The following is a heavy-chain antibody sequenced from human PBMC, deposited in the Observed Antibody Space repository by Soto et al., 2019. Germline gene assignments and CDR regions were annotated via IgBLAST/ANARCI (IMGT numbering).Heavy chain of an antibody. Sequence: QVQLQESGPGLVKPSETLSLTCTVSGGSISSYYWSWIRQPPGKGLEWIGYIYYSGSTNYNPSLKSRVTISVDTSKNQFSLKLSSVTAADTAVYYCARSMVRGVINHYYGMDVWGQGTTVTVSS. J-gene: IGHJ6*02. CDR3: ARSMVRGVINHYYGMDV. CDR1: GGSISSYY. CDR2: IYYSGST. D-gene: IGHD3-10*01. V-gene: IGHV4-59*08.